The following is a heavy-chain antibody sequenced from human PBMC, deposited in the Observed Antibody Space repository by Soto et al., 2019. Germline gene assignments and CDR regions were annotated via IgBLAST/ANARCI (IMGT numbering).Heavy chain of an antibody. Sequence: QPXGWLRVSCSASGLIFSSFAMNWVRQAPGKGLEWVSAIGGGGGSIYYADSVRGRFTISRDNSKNKVYLQMNSLRVEDTALYYCVQGVEMASILAHWGQGTPVTVYS. D-gene: IGHD2-8*01. CDR2: IGGGGGSI. V-gene: IGHV3-23*01. CDR3: VQGVEMASILAH. CDR1: GLIFSSFA. J-gene: IGHJ4*02.